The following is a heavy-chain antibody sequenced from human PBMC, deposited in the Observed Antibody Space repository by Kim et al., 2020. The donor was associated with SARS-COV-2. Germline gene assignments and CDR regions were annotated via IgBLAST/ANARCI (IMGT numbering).Heavy chain of an antibody. Sequence: SETLSLTCTVSGGSISSSRYYWNWIRQHPGKGLEWIGYIYYTGSTYYNPSLKSRLTMSVDTSENQFSLKLSSVTAADTAMYYCARAEAAAGSFDSWGQGT. CDR1: GGSISSSRYY. D-gene: IGHD6-25*01. CDR2: IYYTGST. V-gene: IGHV4-31*03. J-gene: IGHJ4*02. CDR3: ARAEAAAGSFDS.